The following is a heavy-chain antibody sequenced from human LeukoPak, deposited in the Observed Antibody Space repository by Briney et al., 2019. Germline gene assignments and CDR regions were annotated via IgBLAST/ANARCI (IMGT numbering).Heavy chain of an antibody. V-gene: IGHV3-74*01. CDR3: ARRGGFGDYDY. CDR2: INTDGGST. CDR1: GFTFSSSW. J-gene: IGHJ4*02. Sequence: GGSLRLSCAASGFTFSSSWMHWVRQAPGKGLVWVSRINTDGGSTNYADSVEGRFTISRDNAKNTLYLQLNSLRAEDTAMYYCARRGGFGDYDYWGQGTLVTVSS. D-gene: IGHD4-17*01.